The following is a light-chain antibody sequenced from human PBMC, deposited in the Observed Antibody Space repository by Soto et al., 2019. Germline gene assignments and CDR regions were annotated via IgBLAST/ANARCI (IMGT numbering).Light chain of an antibody. J-gene: IGLJ1*01. Sequence: QSALTQPPSVSGAPGQRVTISCTGSSSKIGAGYDVHWYQQLPGTAPKLLIYGNSNRPSGVPDRFSGSKSGTSASLAITGLQAEDEADYYCQSYYSSLSGSGVFGTGTKVTVL. V-gene: IGLV1-40*01. CDR2: GNS. CDR1: SSKIGAGYD. CDR3: QSYYSSLSGSGV.